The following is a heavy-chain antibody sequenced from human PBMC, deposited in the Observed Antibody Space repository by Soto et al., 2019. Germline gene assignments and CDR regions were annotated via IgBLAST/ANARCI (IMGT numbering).Heavy chain of an antibody. CDR2: IVVGSGNT. J-gene: IGHJ4*02. Sequence: GASVKVSCKASGLTFTSSAVQWVRQARGQRLEWIGWIVVGSGNTNYAQKFQERVTITRDTSTSTAYMELSSLRSEDTAVYYCAADQYYYDSAGHNPTFDYWGQGTLVTVSS. V-gene: IGHV1-58*01. CDR1: GLTFTSSA. D-gene: IGHD3-22*01. CDR3: AADQYYYDSAGHNPTFDY.